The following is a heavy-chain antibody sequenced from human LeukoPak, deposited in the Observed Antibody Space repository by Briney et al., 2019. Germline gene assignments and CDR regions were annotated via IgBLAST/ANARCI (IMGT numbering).Heavy chain of an antibody. CDR1: GGSISSSSYY. CDR2: IYYSGST. J-gene: IGHJ4*02. D-gene: IGHD3-22*01. V-gene: IGHV4-39*07. Sequence: SETLSLTCTVSGGSISSSSYYWGWIRQPPGKGLEWIGSIYYSGSTYYNPSLKSRVTISVDTSKNQFSLKLSSVTAADTAVYYCARVKMGYYDSSGSCFDYWGQGTLVTVSS. CDR3: ARVKMGYYDSSGSCFDY.